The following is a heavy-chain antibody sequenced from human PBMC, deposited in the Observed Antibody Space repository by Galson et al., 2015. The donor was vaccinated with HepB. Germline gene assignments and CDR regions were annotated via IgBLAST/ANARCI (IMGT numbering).Heavy chain of an antibody. J-gene: IGHJ4*02. D-gene: IGHD3-10*01. Sequence: SETLSLTCTVSGGSISSSSYYWGWIRQPPGKGLEWIGSIYYSGSTYYNPSLKSRVTISVDTSKNQFSLKLSSVTAADTAVYYCARDLNYYGSGSYQGSIDYWGQGTLVTVSS. CDR2: IYYSGST. CDR3: ARDLNYYGSGSYQGSIDY. V-gene: IGHV4-39*07. CDR1: GGSISSSSYY.